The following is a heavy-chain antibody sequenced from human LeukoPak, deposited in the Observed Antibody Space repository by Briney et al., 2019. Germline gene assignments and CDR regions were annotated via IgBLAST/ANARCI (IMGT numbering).Heavy chain of an antibody. CDR3: AREYYDTSGRKHAFNI. J-gene: IGHJ3*02. Sequence: GASVKVSCKASGYSFVDYYMHWVRQAPGQGLEWVGCTDPDSGGTKYGQKFQGRVTMTRDTSITTAYMEVTRLRSDDTAVYYCAREYYDTSGRKHAFNIWGQGTMVTVSS. D-gene: IGHD3-22*01. V-gene: IGHV1-2*02. CDR1: GYSFVDYY. CDR2: TDPDSGGT.